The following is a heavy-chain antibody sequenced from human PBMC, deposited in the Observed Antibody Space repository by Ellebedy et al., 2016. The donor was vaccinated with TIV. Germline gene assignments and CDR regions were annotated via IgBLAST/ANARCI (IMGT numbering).Heavy chain of an antibody. CDR2: INPNSGGT. Sequence: ASVKVSXXASGYTFTGYYMHWVRQAPGQGLEWMGWINPNSGGTNYAQKFQGWVTMTRDTSISTAYMELSRLRSEDTAVYYCATASPMVRGVTGNYWGQGTLVTVSS. CDR3: ATASPMVRGVTGNY. V-gene: IGHV1-2*04. D-gene: IGHD3-10*01. CDR1: GYTFTGYY. J-gene: IGHJ4*02.